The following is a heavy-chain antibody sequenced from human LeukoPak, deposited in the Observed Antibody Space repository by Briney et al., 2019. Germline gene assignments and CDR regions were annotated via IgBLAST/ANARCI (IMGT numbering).Heavy chain of an antibody. CDR1: GGSISSYY. V-gene: IGHV4-59*08. Sequence: SETLSLTCTVSGGSISSYYWSWIRQPPGKGLEWIGYIYYNGNTNYNPSLNSRVTMSVDTSKNQLSLKLNSVTAADTAVYYCARRIWNGQIVSWFDPWGQGTLVTVSS. CDR3: ARRIWNGQIVSWFDP. CDR2: IYYNGNT. D-gene: IGHD1-1*01. J-gene: IGHJ5*02.